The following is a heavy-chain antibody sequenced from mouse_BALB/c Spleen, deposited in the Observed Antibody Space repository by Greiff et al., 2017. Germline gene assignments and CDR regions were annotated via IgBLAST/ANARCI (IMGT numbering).Heavy chain of an antibody. D-gene: IGHD1-1*01. CDR2: ISSGGST. V-gene: IGHV5-6-5*01. CDR1: GFTFSSYA. Sequence: EVKVVESGGGLVKPGGSLKLSCAASGFTFSSYAMSWVRQTPEKRLEWVASISSGGSTYYPDSVKGRFTISRDNARNILYLQMSSLRSEDTAMYYCARGGRDYYYGSSFDYWGQGTTLTVSS. CDR3: ARGGRDYYYGSSFDY. J-gene: IGHJ2*01.